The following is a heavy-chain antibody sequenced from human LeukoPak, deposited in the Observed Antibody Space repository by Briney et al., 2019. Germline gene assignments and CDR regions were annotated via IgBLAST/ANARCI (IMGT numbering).Heavy chain of an antibody. CDR3: ARDPSGSYSGY. J-gene: IGHJ4*02. CDR2: IYSGGST. D-gene: IGHD1-26*01. V-gene: IGHV3-66*02. Sequence: GGSLRLSCAASGFTVSGNYMSWVRQAPGKGLEWVSVIYSGGSTYYADSVKGRFTISRDNSKNTLYLQMNSLRAEDTAVDYCARDPSGSYSGYWGQGTLVTVSS. CDR1: GFTVSGNY.